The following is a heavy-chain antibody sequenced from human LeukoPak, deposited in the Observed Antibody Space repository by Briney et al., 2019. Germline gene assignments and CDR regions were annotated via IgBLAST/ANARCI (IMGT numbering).Heavy chain of an antibody. CDR3: ARCDSSGYPDY. J-gene: IGHJ4*02. V-gene: IGHV1-69*13. CDR2: IIPIFGTA. Sequence: SVKVSCKASGGTFSSYAISWVRQAPGQGLEWMGGIIPIFGTANYAQKFQGRVTITADESTSTAYMELRSLRSDDTAEYYCARCDSSGYPDYWGQGTLVTVSS. CDR1: GGTFSSYA. D-gene: IGHD3-22*01.